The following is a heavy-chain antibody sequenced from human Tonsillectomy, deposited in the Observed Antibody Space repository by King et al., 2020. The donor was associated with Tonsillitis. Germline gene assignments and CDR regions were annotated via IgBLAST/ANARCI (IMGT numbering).Heavy chain of an antibody. CDR2: IKSKTNGGTT. Sequence: VQLVESGGGLVKPGGSLRLSCGASGFTFSNAWMTWVRKAPGKGLEWVGSIKSKTNGGTTDYAAPVKGRFIISRDDSKDTLYLQMNSLKTEDTAVYFSVTDRRGYSSGWYGAYDVWGQGTMVTVSS. J-gene: IGHJ3*01. D-gene: IGHD6-19*01. CDR3: VTDRRGYSSGWYGAYDV. CDR1: GFTFSNAW. V-gene: IGHV3-15*01.